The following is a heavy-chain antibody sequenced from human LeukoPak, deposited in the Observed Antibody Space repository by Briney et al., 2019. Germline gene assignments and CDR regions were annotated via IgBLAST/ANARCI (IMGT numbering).Heavy chain of an antibody. CDR2: IIPIFGTA. D-gene: IGHD3-22*01. V-gene: IGHV1-69*05. CDR3: ARAKYYYDSSGYSRARYYYMDV. J-gene: IGHJ6*03. CDR1: GGTFSSYA. Sequence: GASVKVSCKASGGTFSSYAISWVRQAPGQGLEWMGGIIPIFGTANYAQKFQGRVTITTDESTSTAYMELSSLRSEDTAVYYCARAKYYYDSSGYSRARYYYMDVWGKGTTVTVSS.